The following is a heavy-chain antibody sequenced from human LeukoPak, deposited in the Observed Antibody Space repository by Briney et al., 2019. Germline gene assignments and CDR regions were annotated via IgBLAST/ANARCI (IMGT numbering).Heavy chain of an antibody. J-gene: IGHJ3*02. Sequence: GGSLRLSCAASGFSLSGSAVHWVRLASGKGLEWIGHIKTKPNNYATAYVASVKGRFTISSDDSRNTAFLQMNSLENEDTAVYYCARLRESGLRGYSFFRAFDIWGQGTTVTVSS. CDR2: IKTKPNNYAT. CDR3: ARLRESGLRGYSFFRAFDI. CDR1: GFSLSGSA. V-gene: IGHV3-73*01. D-gene: IGHD5-18*01.